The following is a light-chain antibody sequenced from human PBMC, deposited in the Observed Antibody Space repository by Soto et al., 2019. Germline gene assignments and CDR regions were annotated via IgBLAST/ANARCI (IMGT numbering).Light chain of an antibody. Sequence: ILMTQSPATLSVSPGERATLSCRASQSVSNALAWYQQKPGQAPRLLIYDASTRATGIPARFSGSGSGTEFTLTIIGLQSEDFVVYYCQQYNNLPPWTFGQGTKVEIK. J-gene: IGKJ1*01. CDR2: DAS. CDR1: QSVSNA. V-gene: IGKV3-15*01. CDR3: QQYNNLPPWT.